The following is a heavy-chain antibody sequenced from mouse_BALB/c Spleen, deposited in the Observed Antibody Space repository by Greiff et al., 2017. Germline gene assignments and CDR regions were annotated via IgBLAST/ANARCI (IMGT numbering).Heavy chain of an antibody. CDR3: TILYGRFAY. J-gene: IGHJ3*01. CDR2: IYPGSGST. D-gene: IGHD2-10*02. V-gene: IGHV1S22*01. Sequence: LQQPGSELVRPGASVKLSCKASGYTFTSYWMHWVKQRHGQGLEWIGNIYPGSGSTNYDEKFKSKGTLTVDTSSSTAYMHLSSLTSEDSAVYYCTILYGRFAYWGQGTLVTVSA. CDR1: GYTFTSYW.